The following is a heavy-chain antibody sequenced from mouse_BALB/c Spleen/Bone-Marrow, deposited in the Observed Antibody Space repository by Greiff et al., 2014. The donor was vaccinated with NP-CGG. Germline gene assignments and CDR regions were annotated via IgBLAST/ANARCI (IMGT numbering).Heavy chain of an antibody. D-gene: IGHD3-1*01. V-gene: IGHV2-2*02. CDR3: ARIHRGYYFDY. CDR2: IWTGGST. CDR1: GFSLTTYG. J-gene: IGHJ2*01. Sequence: QVQLQQSGPGLVQPSQSLSITCTVSGFSLTTYGVHWVRQSPGKGLEWLGVIWTGGSTDYNAAFISRLSISKDNSNSQVFFEMNSLQANDTAIDYCARIHRGYYFDYWGQGTTLTVSS.